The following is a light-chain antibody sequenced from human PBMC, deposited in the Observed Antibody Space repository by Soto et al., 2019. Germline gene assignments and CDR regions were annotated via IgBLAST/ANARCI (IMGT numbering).Light chain of an antibody. J-gene: IGLJ3*02. V-gene: IGLV1-44*01. Sequence: QSVLTQPPSVSGTPGQTVGISCSGGSSDIGSNTVNWYQQLPGTAPKLPIYGNRQRPSGVPDRFSGSKSGTSASLAISGLQSEDEAEYYCASWDDSRKWVFGGGTKLTVL. CDR1: SSDIGSNT. CDR2: GNR. CDR3: ASWDDSRKWV.